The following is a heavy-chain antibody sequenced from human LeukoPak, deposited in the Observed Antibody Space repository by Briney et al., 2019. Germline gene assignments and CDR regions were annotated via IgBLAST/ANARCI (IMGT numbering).Heavy chain of an antibody. Sequence: PGGSLRLSCAASGFTFSSYSMNWVRQAPGKGLEWVANIKGDGSEKYYVDSVEGRFTISRDNAKNSLYLQMNSLRAEDTAVYYCARFRLAFDYWDQGTLVTVSS. J-gene: IGHJ4*02. CDR3: ARFRLAFDY. CDR1: GFTFSSYS. V-gene: IGHV3-7*05. CDR2: IKGDGSEK.